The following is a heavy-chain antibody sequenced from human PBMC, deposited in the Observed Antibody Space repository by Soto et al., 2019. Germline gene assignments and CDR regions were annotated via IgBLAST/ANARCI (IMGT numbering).Heavy chain of an antibody. D-gene: IGHD2-15*01. CDR2: IYHSGST. V-gene: IGHV4-30-2*01. CDR1: GGSISSGGYS. CDR3: ARVACSGGSCYLGGWFDP. Sequence: SETLSLTCAVSGGSISSGGYSWSWIRQPPGKGLEWIGYIYHSGSTYYNPSLKSRVTISVDRSKNQFSLKLSSVTAADTAVYYCARVACSGGSCYLGGWFDPWGQGTLVTVSS. J-gene: IGHJ5*02.